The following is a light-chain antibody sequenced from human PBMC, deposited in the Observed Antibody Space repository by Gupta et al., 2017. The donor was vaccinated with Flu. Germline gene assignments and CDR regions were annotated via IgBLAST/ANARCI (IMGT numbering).Light chain of an antibody. V-gene: IGKV1-16*02. CDR2: AAS. Sequence: DIQMTQSPPSLSASVGDRVTITCRASQDISNHLAWFQQKPGKAPKLLIYAASTLYSGVPSKINGSGSGTEFTLTIGSLQPDDVATYYCQHERNSPLTFGGGTRVKMK. J-gene: IGKJ4*01. CDR1: QDISNH. CDR3: QHERNSPLT.